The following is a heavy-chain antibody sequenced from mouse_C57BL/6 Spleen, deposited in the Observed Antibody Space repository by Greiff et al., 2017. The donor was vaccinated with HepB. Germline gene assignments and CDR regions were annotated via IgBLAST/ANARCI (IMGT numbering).Heavy chain of an antibody. Sequence: DVKLVESGGGLVKPGGSLKLSCAASGFTFSSYAMSWVRQTPEKRLEWVATISDGGSYTYYPDNVKGRFTISRDNAKNNLYLQMSHLKSEDTAMYYCARDYSNYVDYFDYWGQGTTLTVSS. J-gene: IGHJ2*01. V-gene: IGHV5-4*01. CDR2: ISDGGSYT. CDR3: ARDYSNYVDYFDY. D-gene: IGHD2-5*01. CDR1: GFTFSSYA.